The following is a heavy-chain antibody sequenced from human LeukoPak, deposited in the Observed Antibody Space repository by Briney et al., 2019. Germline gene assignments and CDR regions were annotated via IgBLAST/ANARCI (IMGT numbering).Heavy chain of an antibody. CDR3: ARDGTETDDAFDI. CDR1: AFSFSNYN. J-gene: IGHJ3*02. Sequence: TSGGSLRLSCAASAFSFSNYNMNWVHQAPGKGLEWVSSISSSSSYIYYADSVKGRFTISRDNAKNSLYLQMNSLRAEDTAVYYCARDGTETDDAFDIWGQGTMVTVSS. CDR2: ISSSSSYI. D-gene: IGHD4-17*01. V-gene: IGHV3-21*01.